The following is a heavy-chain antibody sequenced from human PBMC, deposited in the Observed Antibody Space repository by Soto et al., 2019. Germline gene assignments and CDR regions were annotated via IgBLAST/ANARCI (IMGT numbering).Heavy chain of an antibody. D-gene: IGHD2-2*01. CDR3: ARLGEYYQSLDP. Sequence: QVQLQESGPGLVKPSETLSLTCSVSGGSISPYYWAWIRQSPGKGLELIGYIYYTGTTSYNPSLMSRVTLSLETPKRQFSLRLASVTASDTAVYYCARLGEYYQSLDPWGQGTLVTVSA. V-gene: IGHV4-59*08. CDR1: GGSISPYY. CDR2: IYYTGTT. J-gene: IGHJ5*02.